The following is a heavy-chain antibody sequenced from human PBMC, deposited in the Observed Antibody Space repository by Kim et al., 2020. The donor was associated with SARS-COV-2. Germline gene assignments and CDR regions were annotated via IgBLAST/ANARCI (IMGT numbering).Heavy chain of an antibody. Sequence: GGSLRLSCAASGFTFSSYAMSWVRQAPGKGLEWVSAISGSGGSTYYADSVKGRFTISRDNSKNTLYLQMNSLRAEDTAVYYCAKDYATVVTPQGYFDYWGQGTLVTVSS. CDR3: AKDYATVVTPQGYFDY. V-gene: IGHV3-23*01. CDR2: ISGSGGST. CDR1: GFTFSSYA. D-gene: IGHD4-17*01. J-gene: IGHJ4*02.